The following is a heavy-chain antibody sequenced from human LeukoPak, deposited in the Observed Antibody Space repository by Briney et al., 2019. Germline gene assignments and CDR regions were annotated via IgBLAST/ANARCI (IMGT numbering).Heavy chain of an antibody. V-gene: IGHV7-4-1*02. D-gene: IGHD6-13*01. CDR3: ARDGSSWYDY. Sequence: ASVKVSCKASEYTFTSYAMNWVRQAPGQGLEWMGWINTNTGNPTYARGFTGRFVFSLDTSVNTAYLEISSLKGEDSAVYYCARDGSSWYDYWGQGTLVTVSS. CDR2: INTNTGNP. CDR1: EYTFTSYA. J-gene: IGHJ4*02.